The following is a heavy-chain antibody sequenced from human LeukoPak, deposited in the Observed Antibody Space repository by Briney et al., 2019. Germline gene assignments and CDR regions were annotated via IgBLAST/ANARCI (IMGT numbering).Heavy chain of an antibody. CDR1: GGSFSGYY. J-gene: IGHJ6*03. CDR3: ARGRQDVTMIVVVMTAVSYYLDV. Sequence: PSETLSLTCAAYGGSFSGYYWTWIRQTPEKGLEWIGEMNPSGSTNYNPSLKSRVTISVDTSKNQFSLELSSVTAADTAVYYCARGRQDVTMIVVVMTAVSYYLDVWGKGTTLTVS. CDR2: MNPSGST. D-gene: IGHD3-22*01. V-gene: IGHV4-34*01.